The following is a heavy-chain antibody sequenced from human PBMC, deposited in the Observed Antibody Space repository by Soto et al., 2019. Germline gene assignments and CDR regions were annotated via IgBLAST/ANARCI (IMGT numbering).Heavy chain of an antibody. J-gene: IGHJ4*02. CDR3: VRARVDY. CDR2: IKEDGSEK. Sequence: GGSLRLSCATSGFTFRDYWMTWVRQAPSKGLEWVATIKEDGSEKYYADSLKGRFTISRDNAVSSLYLQVNSPRAEDTAVYYCVRARVDYWGQGTLVTVS. CDR1: GFTFRDYW. V-gene: IGHV3-7*04.